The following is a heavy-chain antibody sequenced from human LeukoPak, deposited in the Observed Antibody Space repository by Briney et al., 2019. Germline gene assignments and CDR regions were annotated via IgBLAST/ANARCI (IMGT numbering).Heavy chain of an antibody. CDR2: IKRDGSER. D-gene: IGHD3-22*01. CDR3: ARDTTYYESSAYYDSYDI. V-gene: IGHV3-7*01. CDR1: GFSFSMYW. Sequence: PGGSLRLSCEASGFSFSMYWMAWVRQAPGKGLEWVANIKRDGSERHCLDSVRGRFTVSRDNAKNSLYLQLKSLRAEDTAVYFCARDTTYYESSAYYDSYDIWGQGTMVTVSS. J-gene: IGHJ3*02.